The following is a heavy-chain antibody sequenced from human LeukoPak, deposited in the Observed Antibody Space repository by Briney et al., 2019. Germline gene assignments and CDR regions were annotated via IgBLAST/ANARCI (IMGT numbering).Heavy chain of an antibody. CDR1: GGTFSSYA. D-gene: IGHD3-22*01. J-gene: IGHJ4*02. CDR2: IIPIFGIA. CDR3: ARDGYYYDSSGSPFEY. Sequence: ASVKLSCKASGGTFSSYAISWVRQAPGQGLEWMGRIIPIFGIANYAQKFQGRVTITAGKSTSTAYMELSSLRSEDTAVYYCARDGYYYDSSGSPFEYWGQGTLVTVSS. V-gene: IGHV1-69*04.